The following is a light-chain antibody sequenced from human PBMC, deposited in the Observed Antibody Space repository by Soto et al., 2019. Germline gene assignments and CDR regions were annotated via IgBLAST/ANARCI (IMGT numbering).Light chain of an antibody. V-gene: IGKV1-5*03. CDR3: QQYDSYPDT. J-gene: IGKJ2*01. CDR1: QSISTW. Sequence: DIQMTQSPSTLSASVGDRVTITCRASQSISTWLDWYQQKPGKAPKVMIYKASSLETGVPPRFSGSGSGTEFTLTISSLQPGDFATYYCQQYDSYPDTFGQGTKLE. CDR2: KAS.